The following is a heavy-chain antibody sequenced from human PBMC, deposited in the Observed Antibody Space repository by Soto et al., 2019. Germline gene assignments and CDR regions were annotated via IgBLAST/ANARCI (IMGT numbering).Heavy chain of an antibody. CDR2: IYYSGST. V-gene: IGHV4-39*01. CDR3: AAHDYGDDGYFDY. CDR1: GVSIKSGSYY. J-gene: IGHJ4*02. D-gene: IGHD4-17*01. Sequence: SETLSLTCTVSGVSIKSGSYYWDWIRQPPGNGLEWIGSIYYSGSTYYNSSLKSRVTISVDTSKNQFSLRLSSVTAADAAVYFCAAHDYGDDGYFDYWGQGALVTAPQ.